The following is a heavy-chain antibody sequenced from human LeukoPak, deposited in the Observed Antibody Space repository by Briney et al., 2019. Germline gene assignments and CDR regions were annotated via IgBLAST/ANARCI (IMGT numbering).Heavy chain of an antibody. Sequence: ASVKVSCKASGYTLNKFGMSWVRQAPGRGLEWLGWINTYNGKTKLGEKFQGRVTMTTDTSTSTVYMELTSLRTDDTAVYFCARDTPQHLKRFDYWGQGTLVTVSS. CDR3: ARDTPQHLKRFDY. CDR1: GYTLNKFG. V-gene: IGHV1-18*01. J-gene: IGHJ4*02. CDR2: INTYNGKT. D-gene: IGHD6-13*01.